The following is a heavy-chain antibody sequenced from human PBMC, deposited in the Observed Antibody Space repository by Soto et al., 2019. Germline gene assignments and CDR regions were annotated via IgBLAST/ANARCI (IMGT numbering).Heavy chain of an antibody. CDR2: ISYDGSNK. CDR1: GFTFSSYG. J-gene: IGHJ5*02. Sequence: SLRLSCAASGFTFSSYGMHWVRQAPGKGLEWVAVISYDGSNKYYADSVKGRFTISRDNSKNTLYLQMNSLRAEDTAVYYCAKDPQDYDILTGYYGPTGFDPWGQGTLVTVSS. V-gene: IGHV3-30*18. CDR3: AKDPQDYDILTGYYGPTGFDP. D-gene: IGHD3-9*01.